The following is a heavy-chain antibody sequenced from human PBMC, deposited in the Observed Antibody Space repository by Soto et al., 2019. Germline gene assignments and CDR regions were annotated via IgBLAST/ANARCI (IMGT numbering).Heavy chain of an antibody. D-gene: IGHD1-26*01. CDR3: ARRVGANGRKRYYYYGMDV. Sequence: PGESLKISCKGSGYSFTSYWIGWVRQMPGKGLEWMGIIYPGDSDTRYSPSFQGQVTISADKSISTAYLQWSSLKASDTAMYYCARRVGANGRKRYYYYGMDVWGQGTTVTVSS. J-gene: IGHJ6*02. CDR1: GYSFTSYW. V-gene: IGHV5-51*01. CDR2: IYPGDSDT.